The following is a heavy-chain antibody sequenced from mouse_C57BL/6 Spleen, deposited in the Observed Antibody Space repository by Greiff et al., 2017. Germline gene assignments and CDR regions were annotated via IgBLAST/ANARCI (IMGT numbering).Heavy chain of an antibody. CDR1: GYTFTDYN. Sequence: VQLQQSGPELVKPGASVKIPCKASGYTFTDYNMDWVKQSHGKSLEWIGDINPNNGGTIYNQKFKGKATLTVDKSSSTAYMELRSLTSEDTAVYYCARSDGNYRFAYWGQGTLVTVSA. V-gene: IGHV1-18*01. CDR2: INPNNGGT. CDR3: ARSDGNYRFAY. J-gene: IGHJ3*01. D-gene: IGHD2-1*01.